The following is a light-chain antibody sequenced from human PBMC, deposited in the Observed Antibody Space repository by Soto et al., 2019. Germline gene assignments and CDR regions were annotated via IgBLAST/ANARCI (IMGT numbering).Light chain of an antibody. Sequence: QSALTQPPSASGSPGQSVTISCTGTSSDVGGYNFVSWYQQHPGKATKLMIYEVSERPSGFPDRFSGSKSGNTASLTVSGLQAEDEADYYCSSYAGRNIVVFGGETKVTVL. CDR2: EVS. V-gene: IGLV2-8*01. CDR1: SSDVGGYNF. J-gene: IGLJ2*01. CDR3: SSYAGRNIVV.